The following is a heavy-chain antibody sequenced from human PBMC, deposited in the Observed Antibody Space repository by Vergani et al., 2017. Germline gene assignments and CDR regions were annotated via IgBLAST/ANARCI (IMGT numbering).Heavy chain of an antibody. J-gene: IGHJ5*02. Sequence: EVQLVEPGGGLIQPGGSLRLSCAASGFTVSSNYMSWVRQAPGKGLEWVSVIYSGGSTYYADSVKGRFTISRDNSKNTLYLQMNSLRAEDTAVYYCAREQRSSSWYNWFDPWGQGTLVTVSS. V-gene: IGHV3-53*01. CDR1: GFTVSSNY. CDR2: IYSGGST. CDR3: AREQRSSSWYNWFDP. D-gene: IGHD6-13*01.